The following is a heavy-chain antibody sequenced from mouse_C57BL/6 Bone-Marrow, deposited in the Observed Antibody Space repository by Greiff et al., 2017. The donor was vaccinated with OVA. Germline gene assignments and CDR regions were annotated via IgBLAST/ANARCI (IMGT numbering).Heavy chain of an antibody. V-gene: IGHV2-2*01. Sequence: QVQLQQSGPGLVQPLQSLSITCTVSGFSLNSYGVNWVRQSPGKGLEWLGVIWSGGRIDYNAAFISILSISKYNSKNQVFFKMNSLQADDTAIYYCAIKPPLYFGYVMYYWGQGTSVTVSS. CDR3: AIKPPLYFGYVMYY. CDR2: IWSGGRI. J-gene: IGHJ4*01. D-gene: IGHD2-2*01. CDR1: GFSLNSYG.